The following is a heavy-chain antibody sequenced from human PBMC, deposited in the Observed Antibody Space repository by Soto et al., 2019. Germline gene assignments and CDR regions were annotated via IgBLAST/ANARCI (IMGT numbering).Heavy chain of an antibody. J-gene: IGHJ4*02. V-gene: IGHV3-23*01. CDR3: ASRSSGWYFDY. CDR1: GFTFSNYA. CDR2: ISGSGGST. D-gene: IGHD6-19*01. Sequence: EVQLLESGGGLVQPGGSLRLSCAASGFTFSNYAMNWVRQAPGKGLEWVSVISGSGGSTYYADSVKGRFTISRDNSKNTLYLQMTSRRAEDTAVYYCASRSSGWYFDYWGQGPLVPVSS.